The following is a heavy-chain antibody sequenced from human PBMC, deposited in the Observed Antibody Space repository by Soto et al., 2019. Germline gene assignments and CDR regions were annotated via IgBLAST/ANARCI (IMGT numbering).Heavy chain of an antibody. D-gene: IGHD5-12*01. J-gene: IGHJ4*02. Sequence: SETLSLTCTVSGGSISSSSYYWGWNRQPPGKGLEWIGYIYYSGSTYYNPSLKSRVTISVDTSKNQFSLKLSSVTAADTAVYYCARSYSGYQYYFDYWGQGTLVTVSS. CDR2: IYYSGST. CDR3: ARSYSGYQYYFDY. V-gene: IGHV4-31*03. CDR1: GGSISSSSYY.